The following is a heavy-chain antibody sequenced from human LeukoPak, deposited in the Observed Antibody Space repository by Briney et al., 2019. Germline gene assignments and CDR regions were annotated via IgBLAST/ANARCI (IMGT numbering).Heavy chain of an antibody. J-gene: IGHJ4*02. V-gene: IGHV4-39*07. CDR2: IYYSGST. D-gene: IGHD1-14*01. Sequence: SETLSLTCTVSGGSISNSTYYWAWIRQPPGKGLEWIGSIYYSGSTNYNPSLKSRVTISVDTSKNQFSLKLSSVTAADTAVYYCARDGFVGTYDYWGQGTLVTVSS. CDR3: ARDGFVGTYDY. CDR1: GGSISNSTYY.